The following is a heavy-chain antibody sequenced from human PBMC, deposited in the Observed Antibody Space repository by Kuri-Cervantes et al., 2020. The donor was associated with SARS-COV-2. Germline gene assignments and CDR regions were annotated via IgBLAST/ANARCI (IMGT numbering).Heavy chain of an antibody. CDR2: INHNGNT. D-gene: IGHD2-21*01. V-gene: IGHV4-34*01. J-gene: IGHJ6*03. Sequence: ESLKISCAASGFTFSSYWMHWVRQSPGKGLEWIGEINHNGNTNYNPSLKSRVTISVDTSKNQFSLKLSSVTAADAAVYYCARAVTGVEHTVVLIATYYYHYYMDVWGKGTTVTVSS. CDR3: ARAVTGVEHTVVLIATYYYHYYMDV. CDR1: GFTFSSYW.